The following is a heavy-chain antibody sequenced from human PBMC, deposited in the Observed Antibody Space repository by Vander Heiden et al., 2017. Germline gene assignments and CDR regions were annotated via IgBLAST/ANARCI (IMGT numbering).Heavy chain of an antibody. V-gene: IGHV4-4*07. J-gene: IGHJ6*02. CDR1: GGSISSYD. D-gene: IGHD2-2*01. Sequence: QVQLQESGPGMVKPSETLSLTCTVSGGSISSYDWSWIRQPAGKGLEWIGRIYTSGSTNYNPSLKSRVTISVDTSKNQFSLKLSSVTAADTAVYYCARALEVPAAFSSYYYGMDVWGQGTTVTVSS. CDR3: ARALEVPAAFSSYYYGMDV. CDR2: IYTSGST.